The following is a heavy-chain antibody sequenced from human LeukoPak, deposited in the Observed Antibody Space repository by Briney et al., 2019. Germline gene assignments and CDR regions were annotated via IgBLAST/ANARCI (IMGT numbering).Heavy chain of an antibody. CDR1: GFAFSSYA. D-gene: IGHD6-25*01. CDR2: ISGGGGST. Sequence: GASLRLSCAASGFAFSSYAMSWVRQAPGKGLEWVSAISGGGGSTYYAGSVKGRFTISRDNSKNTLYLQMNSLRAEDTAVYYCAKDSGYYDDWGQGTLVTVSS. CDR3: AKDSGYYDD. J-gene: IGHJ4*02. V-gene: IGHV3-23*01.